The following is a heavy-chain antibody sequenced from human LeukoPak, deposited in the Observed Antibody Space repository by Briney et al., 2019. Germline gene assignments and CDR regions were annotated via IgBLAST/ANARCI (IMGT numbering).Heavy chain of an antibody. D-gene: IGHD6-19*01. V-gene: IGHV3-30*04. CDR3: ARDLMWLVDY. J-gene: IGHJ4*02. CDR1: GFIFSYYP. Sequence: ESGGSLRLSCAASGFIFSYYPIHWARHAPGKGLEWLAYVSEDGRNIYYADSVKGRFTASRDNSRSTVYLQMNSLRPEDTAVYYCARDLMWLVDYWGQGTLVTVSS. CDR2: VSEDGRNI.